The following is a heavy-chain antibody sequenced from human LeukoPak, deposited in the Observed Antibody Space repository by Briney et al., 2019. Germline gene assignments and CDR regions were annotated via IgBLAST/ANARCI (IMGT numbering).Heavy chain of an antibody. V-gene: IGHV3-48*02. CDR2: VSSSISSDI. J-gene: IGHJ4*02. Sequence: PGGSLRLSCLVSGFTFSSYSMTWVRQAPGKGLEWVSYVSSSISSDIYYADSVKGRFTISRDDAKNSLYLQMNSLRDEDTAVYYCARAAWSSSPDYWGQGTLVTVSS. D-gene: IGHD6-13*01. CDR3: ARAAWSSSPDY. CDR1: GFTFSSYS.